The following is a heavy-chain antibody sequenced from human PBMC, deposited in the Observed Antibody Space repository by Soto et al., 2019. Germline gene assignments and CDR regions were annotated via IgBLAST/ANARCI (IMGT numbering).Heavy chain of an antibody. V-gene: IGHV1-2*04. CDR3: ARESVGATATLDYYYFYMDV. Sequence: QVQLVQSGAEVRKPGASVTVSCRSSGDSFNDYYIHWVRQAPGQGLEWMGWINPNSGVTKYAQKVQGWVSMTRDTSIRTVYMQLSRLRSDDTAVYYCARESVGATATLDYYYFYMDVWGTGTTVTVSS. D-gene: IGHD1-26*01. CDR1: GDSFNDYY. CDR2: INPNSGVT. J-gene: IGHJ6*03.